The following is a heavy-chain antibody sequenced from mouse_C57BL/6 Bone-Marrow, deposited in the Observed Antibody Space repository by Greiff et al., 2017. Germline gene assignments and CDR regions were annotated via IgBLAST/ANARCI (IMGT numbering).Heavy chain of an antibody. Sequence: QVQLQQPGAELVKPGASVKMSCKASGYTFTSYWITWVKQRPGQGLAWIGEIYPGSGRTNYNEKFKSKATLTVDTSSSTSYMQLSSLTSEDSAVYYCARVDDGYCYFDYWGQGTTLTVSS. V-gene: IGHV1-55*01. J-gene: IGHJ2*01. CDR2: IYPGSGRT. CDR3: ARVDDGYCYFDY. CDR1: GYTFTSYW. D-gene: IGHD2-3*01.